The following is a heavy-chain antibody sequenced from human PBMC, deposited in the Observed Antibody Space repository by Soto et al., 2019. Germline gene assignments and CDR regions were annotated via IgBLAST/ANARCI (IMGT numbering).Heavy chain of an antibody. Sequence: QVQLQESGPGLMKPSETLSLTCTVSGGSISSYYWSWIRQPPGKGLEWIGYIYYSGSTNYNPSLKSRVTISVDTSKNQFSLKLSSVTAADTAVYYCARDQGSGWSDYWGQGTLVTVSS. CDR3: ARDQGSGWSDY. J-gene: IGHJ4*02. CDR1: GGSISSYY. D-gene: IGHD6-19*01. CDR2: IYYSGST. V-gene: IGHV4-59*01.